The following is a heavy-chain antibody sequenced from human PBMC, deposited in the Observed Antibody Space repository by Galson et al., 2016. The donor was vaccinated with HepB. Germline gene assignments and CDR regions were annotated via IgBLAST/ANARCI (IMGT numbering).Heavy chain of an antibody. J-gene: IGHJ4*02. V-gene: IGHV3-48*01. Sequence: SLRLSCADSGTHLSNWITWVRQAPGKGLEWLSYISESSDSVYYADSVKGRFTISRDNAKNSLYLQMNSLRGEDTAVYYCVRDNWAADYWGQGTLVTVSS. CDR2: ISESSDSV. CDR1: GTHLSNW. CDR3: VRDNWAADY. D-gene: IGHD7-27*01.